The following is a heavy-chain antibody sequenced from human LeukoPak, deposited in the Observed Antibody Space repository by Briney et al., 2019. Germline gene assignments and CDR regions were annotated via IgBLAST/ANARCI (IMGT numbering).Heavy chain of an antibody. Sequence: PGGSLRLSCTASGFIFSNYWMNWVRQAPGKGLEWVANIRQDGSDKYYVDSVKGRFTISRDNAKNSLYLQMNSLRAEDTAVYYCARRGYSYGPAGGMDVWGQGTTVTVSS. CDR2: IRQDGSDK. CDR3: ARRGYSYGPAGGMDV. V-gene: IGHV3-7*03. J-gene: IGHJ6*02. D-gene: IGHD5-18*01. CDR1: GFIFSNYW.